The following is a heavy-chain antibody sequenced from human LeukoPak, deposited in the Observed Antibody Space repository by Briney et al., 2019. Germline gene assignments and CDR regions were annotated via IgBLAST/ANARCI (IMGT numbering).Heavy chain of an antibody. CDR2: IYSGGST. V-gene: IGHV3-53*01. J-gene: IGHJ4*02. Sequence: GGSLRLSCAASGFTVSSNYMSWVRQAPGKGLEWVSVIYSGGSTYYADSVKGRFTISRDNSKNTLYLQMNSLRAEDTAVYYCARAFAKYYFDYWGQGTLVTVSS. CDR3: ARAFAKYYFDY. D-gene: IGHD2/OR15-2a*01. CDR1: GFTVSSNY.